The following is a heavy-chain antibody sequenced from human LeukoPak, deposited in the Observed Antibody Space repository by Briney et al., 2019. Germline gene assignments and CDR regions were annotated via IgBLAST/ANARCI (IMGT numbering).Heavy chain of an antibody. V-gene: IGHV4-39*01. CDR1: GGSISTSSYY. Sequence: SETLSLTCTVSGGSISTSSYYWGWIRQPPGKGLEWIGGMYYSGSTYYNPSLKSRVTISVDTSKNQFSLKPSSVTAADTAVYYCGRTAASATEDDWGQGTLVTVSS. J-gene: IGHJ1*01. CDR2: MYYSGST. CDR3: GRTAASATEDD. D-gene: IGHD6-13*01.